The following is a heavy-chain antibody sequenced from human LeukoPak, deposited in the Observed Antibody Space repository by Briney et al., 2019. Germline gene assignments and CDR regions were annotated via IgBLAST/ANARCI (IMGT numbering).Heavy chain of an antibody. V-gene: IGHV4-4*07. D-gene: IGHD2-2*01. CDR2: IYTSGST. CDR3: ARGGTHCSSTSCYEVLDY. J-gene: IGHJ4*02. CDR1: GGSISSYY. Sequence: SETLSLTCTVSGGSISSYYWSWIRQPAGKGLEWIGRIYTSGSTNYNPSLKSRVTMSVDTSKNQFSLKLSSVTAADTAVYYCARGGTHCSSTSCYEVLDYWGQGTLVTVSS.